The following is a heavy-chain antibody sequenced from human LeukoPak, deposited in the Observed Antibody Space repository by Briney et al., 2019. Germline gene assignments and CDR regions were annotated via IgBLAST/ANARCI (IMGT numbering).Heavy chain of an antibody. CDR2: ISSSGSTI. V-gene: IGHV3-48*03. CDR3: AKDVVGQQWPENY. CDR1: GFTFSSYE. J-gene: IGHJ4*02. D-gene: IGHD6-19*01. Sequence: RGSLRLSCAASGFTFSSYEMNWVRQAPGKGLEWVSYISSSGSTIYYADSVKGRFTISRDNAKNSLYLQMNSLRAEDTAVYFCAKDVVGQQWPENYWGQGTLVTVSS.